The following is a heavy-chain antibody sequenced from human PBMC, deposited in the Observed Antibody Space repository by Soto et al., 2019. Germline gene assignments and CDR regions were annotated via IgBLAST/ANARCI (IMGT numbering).Heavy chain of an antibody. Sequence: GGSLRLSCAASGFTVSSNYMSWVRQAPGKGLEWVSVIYSGGSTYYADSVKGRFTISRDNSKNTLYLLMNSLRAEDTAVYYCARVWYYYDSSGYYFDYWGQGTLVTVSS. D-gene: IGHD3-22*01. J-gene: IGHJ4*02. CDR2: IYSGGST. CDR1: GFTVSSNY. V-gene: IGHV3-66*01. CDR3: ARVWYYYDSSGYYFDY.